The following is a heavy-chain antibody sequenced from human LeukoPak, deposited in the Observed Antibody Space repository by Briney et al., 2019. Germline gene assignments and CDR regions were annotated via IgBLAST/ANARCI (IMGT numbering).Heavy chain of an antibody. CDR2: IIPIFGTA. Sequence: LRASVKVSCKASGGTFSSYAISWVRQAPGQGLEWMGGIIPIFGTANYAQKFQGRVTITADESTSTAYMELSSLRSEDTAVYYCARSGSTGYVISAYGYWGQGTLVTVSS. D-gene: IGHD3-9*01. CDR1: GGTFSSYA. V-gene: IGHV1-69*13. CDR3: ARSGSTGYVISAYGY. J-gene: IGHJ4*02.